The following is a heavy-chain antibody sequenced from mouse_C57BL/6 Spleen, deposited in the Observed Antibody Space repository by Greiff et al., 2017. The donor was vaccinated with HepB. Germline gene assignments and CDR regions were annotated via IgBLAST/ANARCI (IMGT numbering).Heavy chain of an antibody. J-gene: IGHJ3*01. CDR3: ARHTTVVGRAWFAY. D-gene: IGHD1-1*01. Sequence: EVMLVESGGGLVKPGGSLKLSCAASGFTFSSYTMSWVRQTPEKRLEWVATISGGGGNTYYRDSVKGRFTISRDNAKNTLYLQMSSLRSEDTALYYCARHTTVVGRAWFAYWGQGTLVTVSA. V-gene: IGHV5-9*01. CDR1: GFTFSSYT. CDR2: ISGGGGNT.